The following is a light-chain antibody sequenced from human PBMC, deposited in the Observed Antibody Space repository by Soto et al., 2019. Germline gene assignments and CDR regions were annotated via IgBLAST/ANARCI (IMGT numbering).Light chain of an antibody. Sequence: DIPMTQSPYPLSASVGDRVTITSRASQTISTYLNWYQQKPGKAPKLLIYAASSWQSGVPSRFSGSGSGTDFTLTISSLQPEDFATYYCQQSYSTLRTFGQGTKVDI. CDR1: QTISTY. CDR2: AAS. J-gene: IGKJ1*01. V-gene: IGKV1-39*01. CDR3: QQSYSTLRT.